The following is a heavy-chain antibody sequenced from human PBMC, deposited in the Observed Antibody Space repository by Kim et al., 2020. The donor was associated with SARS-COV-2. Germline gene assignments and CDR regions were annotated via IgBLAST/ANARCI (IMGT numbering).Heavy chain of an antibody. V-gene: IGHV3-30*18. D-gene: IGHD6-13*01. CDR3: AKELYSSSWYGLSNYYYYYGMDV. J-gene: IGHJ6*02. CDR1: GFTFSSYG. CDR2: ISYDGSNK. Sequence: GGSLRLSCAASGFTFSSYGMHWVRQAPGKGLEWVAVISYDGSNKYYADSVKGRFTISRDNSKNTLYLQMNSLRAEDTAVYSCAKELYSSSWYGLSNYYYYYGMDVWGQGTTVTVSS.